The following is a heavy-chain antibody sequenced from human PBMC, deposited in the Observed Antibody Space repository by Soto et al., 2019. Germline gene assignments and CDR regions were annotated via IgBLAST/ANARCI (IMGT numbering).Heavy chain of an antibody. V-gene: IGHV3-30*18. J-gene: IGHJ4*02. D-gene: IGHD2-2*01. CDR3: AKDRGYCSSTSCYPRGY. Sequence: QVQLVESGGGVVQPGRSLRLSCAASGYTFSSYGMHWVRQAPGKGLEWVAVISYDGSNKYYAESVKGRFTISRDNSKNTLYLQMNSLRAEDTAVYYCAKDRGYCSSTSCYPRGYWGQGTLVTVSS. CDR1: GYTFSSYG. CDR2: ISYDGSNK.